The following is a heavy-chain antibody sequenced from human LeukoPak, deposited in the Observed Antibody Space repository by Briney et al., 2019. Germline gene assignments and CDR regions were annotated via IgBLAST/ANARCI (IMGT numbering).Heavy chain of an antibody. D-gene: IGHD3-10*01. CDR2: IYYSGNT. V-gene: IGHV4-59*01. J-gene: IGHJ4*02. CDR1: GGSISSYY. Sequence: PSETLSLTCTVSGGSISSYYWSWIRQPPGKGLEWIGYIYYSGNTNYNPSLKSRITISLDTSKNQFSLKLSSVTAADTAVYYCAKGTVSPYGSGAPDYWGQGTLVTVSS. CDR3: AKGTVSPYGSGAPDY.